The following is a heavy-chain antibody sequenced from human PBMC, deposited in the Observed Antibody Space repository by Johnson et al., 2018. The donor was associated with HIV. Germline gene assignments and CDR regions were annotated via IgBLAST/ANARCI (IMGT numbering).Heavy chain of an antibody. V-gene: IGHV3-30*02. CDR1: GFTFNTYG. Sequence: VQLVESGGGVVQPGGSLRLSCTASGFTFNTYGMHWVRQAPGKGLEWVAFIRYDGSNKYYVDSVKGRFTVSRDNSKNTLFLQMNGLRAEDTAVYYCAREGRTGPDTFDIWGQGTMVTVSS. CDR3: AREGRTGPDTFDI. CDR2: IRYDGSNK. J-gene: IGHJ3*02.